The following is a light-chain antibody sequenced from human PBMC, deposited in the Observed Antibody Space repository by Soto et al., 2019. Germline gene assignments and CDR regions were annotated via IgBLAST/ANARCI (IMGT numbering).Light chain of an antibody. CDR1: QRISTW. CDR3: QQSYNIPRAT. Sequence: DIQMTQSPSTLSASVGDGVTITCRASQRISTWLAWYQQKPGKAPKVLIYAASSLQSGVPPRFSGSGSGTDFTLTISSLQPEDFATYFCQQSYNIPRATFGQGTKVEIK. CDR2: AAS. V-gene: IGKV1-39*01. J-gene: IGKJ1*01.